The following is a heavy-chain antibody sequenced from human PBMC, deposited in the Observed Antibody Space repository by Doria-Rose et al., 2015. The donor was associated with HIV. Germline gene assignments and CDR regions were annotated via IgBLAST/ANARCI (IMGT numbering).Heavy chain of an antibody. D-gene: IGHD3-16*01. CDR1: GGSISSSSYY. CDR3: ARDSGYDYVWGSFLDY. Sequence: QVQLVQSGPGLVKPSETLSLTCTVSGGSISSSSYYWGWIRQPPGKGLEWIGSIYYSGSTYYNPSLKSRVTISVDTSKNQFSLKLSSVTAADTAVYYCARDSGYDYVWGSFLDYWGQGTLVTVSS. V-gene: IGHV4-39*07. CDR2: IYYSGST. J-gene: IGHJ4*02.